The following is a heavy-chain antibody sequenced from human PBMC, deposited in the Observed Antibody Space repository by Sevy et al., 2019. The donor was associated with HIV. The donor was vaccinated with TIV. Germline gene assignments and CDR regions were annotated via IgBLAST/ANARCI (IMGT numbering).Heavy chain of an antibody. CDR1: GGTFSSYA. Sequence: ASVKVSCKASGGTFSSYAISWVRQAPGQGLEWMGRIIPIFGTANYAQKFQGRVTITADESTSTAYMELSSLRSEDTAVYYCARESKGGFPQDPMAAFDICGQGTMVTVSS. D-gene: IGHD5-12*01. V-gene: IGHV1-69*13. CDR2: IIPIFGTA. J-gene: IGHJ3*02. CDR3: ARESKGGFPQDPMAAFDI.